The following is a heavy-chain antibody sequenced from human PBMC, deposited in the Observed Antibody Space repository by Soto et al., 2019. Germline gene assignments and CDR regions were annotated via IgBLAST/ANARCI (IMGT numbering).Heavy chain of an antibody. CDR3: ASSSWRVFDY. V-gene: IGHV1-46*03. CDR1: GYTFTSYY. J-gene: IGHJ4*02. D-gene: IGHD2-2*01. CDR2: INPSGGGT. Sequence: QVQLVQSGAEVKKPGASVKVSCQASGYTFTSYYMHWVRQAPGQGLEWMGIINPSGGGTSYAQKFPGSVTMPRDTSTSTVYLELSSLRSEDTAVYYCASSSWRVFDYWGQGTLVTVSS.